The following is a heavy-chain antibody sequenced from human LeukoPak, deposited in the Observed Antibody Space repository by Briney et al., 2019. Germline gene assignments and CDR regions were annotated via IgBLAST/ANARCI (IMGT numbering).Heavy chain of an antibody. V-gene: IGHV1-2*02. Sequence: ASVKVSCKASGYTFTGYYMHWVRQAPGQGLEWMGWINPNSGGTNYAQKFQGRVTMTRDTSISTAYMELSRLRSDDTAVYYCARDRPSSGYYQPKDAFDIWGQGTMVTVSS. CDR3: ARDRPSSGYYQPKDAFDI. CDR1: GYTFTGYY. D-gene: IGHD3-22*01. J-gene: IGHJ3*02. CDR2: INPNSGGT.